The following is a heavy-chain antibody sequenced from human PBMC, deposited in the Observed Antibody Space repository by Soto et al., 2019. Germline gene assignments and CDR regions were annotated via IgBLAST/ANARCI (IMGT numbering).Heavy chain of an antibody. D-gene: IGHD6-6*01. V-gene: IGHV4-34*01. CDR2: INHSGST. J-gene: IGHJ4*02. Sequence: PSETLSLTCAVYGGSFSGYYWSWIRQPPGKGLEWIGEINHSGSTNYNPSLKSRVTISVDTSKNQFSLKLSSVTAADTAVYYCARGGIAARRGGDYWGQGTLVTVSS. CDR1: GGSFSGYY. CDR3: ARGGIAARRGGDY.